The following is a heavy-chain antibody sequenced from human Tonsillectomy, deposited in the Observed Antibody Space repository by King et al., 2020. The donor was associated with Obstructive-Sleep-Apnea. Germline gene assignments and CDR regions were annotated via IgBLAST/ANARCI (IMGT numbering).Heavy chain of an antibody. CDR2: VYYSGSA. J-gene: IGHJ4*02. D-gene: IGHD6-13*01. CDR3: AGGGLDSSSWCNFDY. Sequence: QLQESGPGLVKPSETLSLTCTVSGGSISSSSYYWGWIRQPPGKGLEWIGSVYYSGSAYYNPSLKSRVTISVDTSKNQFSLKLSSVTAADTAVYYCAGGGLDSSSWCNFDYWGQGTLVTVSS. CDR1: GGSISSSSYY. V-gene: IGHV4-39*07.